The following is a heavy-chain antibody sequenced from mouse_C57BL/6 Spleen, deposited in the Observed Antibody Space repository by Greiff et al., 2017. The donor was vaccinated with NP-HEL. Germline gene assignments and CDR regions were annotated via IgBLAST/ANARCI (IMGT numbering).Heavy chain of an antibody. CDR1: GFTFSDYY. V-gene: IGHV5-16*01. CDR3: ARGGQLRLRAYAMDY. Sequence: DVHLVESEGGLVQPGSSMKLSCTASGFTFSDYYMAWVRQVPEKGLEWVANINYDGSSTYYLDSLKSRFIISRDNAKNILYLQMSSLKSEDTATYYCARGGQLRLRAYAMDYWGQGTSVTVSS. D-gene: IGHD3-2*02. CDR2: INYDGSST. J-gene: IGHJ4*01.